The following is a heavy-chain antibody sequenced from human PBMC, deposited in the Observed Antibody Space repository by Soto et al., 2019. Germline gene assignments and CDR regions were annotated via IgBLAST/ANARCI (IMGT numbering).Heavy chain of an antibody. CDR1: GFTFSSYA. D-gene: IGHD2-2*01. CDR2: ISYDGSNK. Sequence: QVQLVESGGGVVQPGRSLRLSCAASGFTFSSYAMHWVRQAPGKGLEWVAVISYDGSNKYYADSVKGRFTISRDNSKNTLHLQMNSLRAEDTAVYYCARGGIGTSCPGCRYFDYWGQGTLVTVSS. CDR3: ARGGIGTSCPGCRYFDY. J-gene: IGHJ4*02. V-gene: IGHV3-30-3*01.